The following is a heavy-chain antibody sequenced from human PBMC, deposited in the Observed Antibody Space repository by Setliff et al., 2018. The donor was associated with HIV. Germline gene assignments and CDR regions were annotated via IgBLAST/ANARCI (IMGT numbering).Heavy chain of an antibody. V-gene: IGHV3-23*01. Sequence: PVGSLRLSCAASGFTFSSFAMSWVRQAPGKGLETVSVIRGSGTFTSYADSVKGRFTISRDNSKNTLHLQMNSLRVEDTAVYYCAKLLEYDYGMDVWGRGTTVTVSS. CDR3: AKLLEYDYGMDV. D-gene: IGHD1-1*01. CDR2: IRGSGTFT. CDR1: GFTFSSFA. J-gene: IGHJ6*02.